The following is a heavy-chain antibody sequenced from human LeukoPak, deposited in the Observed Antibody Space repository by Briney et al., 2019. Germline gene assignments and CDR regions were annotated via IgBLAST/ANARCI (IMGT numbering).Heavy chain of an antibody. CDR3: ARDQVECTGGTCQSRVGFDF. J-gene: IGHJ4*02. V-gene: IGHV4-31*03. CDR1: GDSISNGVKY. Sequence: KSSETLSLTCTVSGDSISNGVKYWSWIRQHPGRGLEWIGYIYHSGRSYYSPSLKSRITMSVDTSKNQFSLNLSSVTAADTAVYYCARDQVECTGGTCQSRVGFDFWGQGTLVTVSS. D-gene: IGHD2-8*02. CDR2: IYHSGRS.